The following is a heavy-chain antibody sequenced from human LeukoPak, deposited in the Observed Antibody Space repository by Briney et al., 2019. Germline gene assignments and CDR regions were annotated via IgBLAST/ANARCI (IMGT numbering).Heavy chain of an antibody. D-gene: IGHD4-23*01. CDR2: FDPEDGET. Sequence: ASVKVSCEVSGYTLTKLSMHWVRQAPGKGLEWMGNFDPEDGETIYAQMFQGRFTMTEDTSTNTAYMELSSLRFEDTAVYYCTTVDYGGHPFDPWGQGTLVTVSS. CDR3: TTVDYGGHPFDP. J-gene: IGHJ5*02. V-gene: IGHV1-24*01. CDR1: GYTLTKLS.